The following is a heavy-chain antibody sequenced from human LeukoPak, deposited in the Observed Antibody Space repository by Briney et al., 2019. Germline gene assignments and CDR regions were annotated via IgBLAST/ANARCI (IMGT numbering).Heavy chain of an antibody. CDR2: IIPIFGTA. CDR3: ARVEVAGPDNWFDP. V-gene: IGHV1-69*13. D-gene: IGHD6-19*01. Sequence: GASVKVSCKASGGTFSSYAISWVRQAPGQGLEWMGGIIPIFGTANYAQKFQGRVTITADESTSTAYMELRSLRSDDTAVYYCARVEVAGPDNWFDPWGQGTLVTVSS. CDR1: GGTFSSYA. J-gene: IGHJ5*02.